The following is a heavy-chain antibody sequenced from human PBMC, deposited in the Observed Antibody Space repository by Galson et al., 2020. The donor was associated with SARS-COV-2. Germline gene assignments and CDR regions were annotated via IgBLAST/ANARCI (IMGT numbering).Heavy chain of an antibody. D-gene: IGHD2-2*01. CDR1: GFHFSTYA. J-gene: IGHJ4*02. CDR2: ISYDGSNK. V-gene: IGHV3-30*04. Sequence: GGSLRLSCAASGFHFSTYAMHWVRQAPGEGPEWVAVISYDGSNKYYADSVKGRFTISRDNSKNTLYLQMNSLRAEDTAVYYCARDVDVVPEGYFDYWGQGTLVTVSS. CDR3: ARDVDVVPEGYFDY.